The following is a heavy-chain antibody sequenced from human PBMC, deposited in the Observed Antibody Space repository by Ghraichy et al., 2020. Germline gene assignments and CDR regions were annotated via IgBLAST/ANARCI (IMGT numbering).Heavy chain of an antibody. Sequence: SETLSLTCAVYGGSFSGYYWSWIRQPPGKGLEWIGEINHSGSTNYNPSLKSRVTISVDTSKNQSSLKLSSVTAADTAVYYCARVPRRDGYNPRRYFDLWGRGTLVTVSS. CDR1: GGSFSGYY. CDR3: ARVPRRDGYNPRRYFDL. J-gene: IGHJ2*01. D-gene: IGHD5-24*01. V-gene: IGHV4-34*01. CDR2: INHSGST.